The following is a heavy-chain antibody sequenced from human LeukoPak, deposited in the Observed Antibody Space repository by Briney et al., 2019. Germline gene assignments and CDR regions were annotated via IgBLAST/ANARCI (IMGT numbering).Heavy chain of an antibody. J-gene: IGHJ4*02. D-gene: IGHD6-13*01. CDR2: IIPIFGTA. CDR1: GGTFSSYA. Sequence: SVKVSCKASGGTFSSYAISWVRQAPGQGLEWRGGIIPIFGTANYAQKFQGRVTITADESTSTAYMELSSLRSEDTAVYYCATQGRGEQLVEYYFDYWGQGTLVTVSS. V-gene: IGHV1-69*13. CDR3: ATQGRGEQLVEYYFDY.